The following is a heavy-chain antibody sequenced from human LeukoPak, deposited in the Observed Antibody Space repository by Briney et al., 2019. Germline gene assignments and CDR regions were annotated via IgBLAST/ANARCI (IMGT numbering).Heavy chain of an antibody. D-gene: IGHD2-2*02. CDR3: AKGGYCGATNCYIAY. Sequence: GGSLRLSCAASGFTFSTYTMYWVRHPPGKRLEWVSIIGNNGGGIHYADSVKGRFTISRDNSKNTLYLQMNSLSAEDSAVYYCAKGGYCGATNCYIAYWGQGTLVTVSS. V-gene: IGHV3-23*01. CDR2: IGNNGGGI. J-gene: IGHJ4*02. CDR1: GFTFSTYT.